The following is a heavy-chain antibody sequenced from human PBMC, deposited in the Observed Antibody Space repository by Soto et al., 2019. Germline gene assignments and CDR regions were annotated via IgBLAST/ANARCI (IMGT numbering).Heavy chain of an antibody. CDR2: INPSDDAT. V-gene: IGHV1-46*01. CDR1: GYTFTRYY. J-gene: IGHJ4*02. CDR3: ARDLTREGDYYDRSGYYLDY. D-gene: IGHD3-22*01. Sequence: ASVKVSCKASGYTFTRYYMHWVRQAPGQGLEWMGIINPSDDATSYAEKFQGRLTMTKDTSTGTVYMEMSSLRSEDTAVYYCARDLTREGDYYDRSGYYLDYWGQGTLVTVSS.